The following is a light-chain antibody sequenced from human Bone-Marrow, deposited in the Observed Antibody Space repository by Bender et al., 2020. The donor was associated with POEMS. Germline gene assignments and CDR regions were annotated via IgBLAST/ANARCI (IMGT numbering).Light chain of an antibody. CDR3: SSYTGSDSVV. J-gene: IGLJ1*01. V-gene: IGLV2-14*03. CDR2: NVG. Sequence: QSALTQPASVSGSPGQSIIISCTGTSSDIGTYKYVSWYQQHPGKVPKLIIYNVGDRPSGVSTRFSGSKSGNTASLTISGLQADDESDYFCSSYTGSDSVVFGTGTRVPV. CDR1: SSDIGTYKY.